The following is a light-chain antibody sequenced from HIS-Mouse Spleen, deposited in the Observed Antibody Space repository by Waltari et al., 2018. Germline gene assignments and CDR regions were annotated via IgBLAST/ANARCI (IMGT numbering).Light chain of an antibody. J-gene: IGLJ2*01. Sequence: SYELTQPPSVSVSPGQTARITCSGDALPKKYSYWYQQKSGQAPVLVIYEDSKRPSGIPERFSGSRSGNMATLTISGAQVEDEADYYCYSTDSSGNHRVFGGGTKLTVL. CDR2: EDS. CDR3: YSTDSSGNHRV. CDR1: ALPKKY. V-gene: IGLV3-10*01.